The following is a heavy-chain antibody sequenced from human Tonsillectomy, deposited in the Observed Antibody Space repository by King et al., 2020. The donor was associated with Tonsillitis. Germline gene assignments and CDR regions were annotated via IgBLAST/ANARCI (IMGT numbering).Heavy chain of an antibody. Sequence: HVQLVQSGGGVVQPGRSLRLSCADSGFTFSSYGMHWVRQAPGKGLEWVAVISFDATYKYYADSVKGRFTISRDNSKNTLYLQMNSLRAEDTAVYYCAKEGAVAAISNYYYYGMDVWGQGTTVTVSS. D-gene: IGHD6-19*01. V-gene: IGHV3-30*18. J-gene: IGHJ6*02. CDR1: GFTFSSYG. CDR2: ISFDATYK. CDR3: AKEGAVAAISNYYYYGMDV.